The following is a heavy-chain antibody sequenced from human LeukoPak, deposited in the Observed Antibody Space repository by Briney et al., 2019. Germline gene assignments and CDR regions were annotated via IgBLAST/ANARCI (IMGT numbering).Heavy chain of an antibody. Sequence: ASVKVSCKASGYTFTSYDINWVRQATGQGLEWMGWMNPNSGNTGYAQKFQGRVTMTRNTSISTAYMELSSLRSEDTAVYYCAKRAVTAAGPGNYFDYWGQGTLVTVSS. CDR1: GYTFTSYD. V-gene: IGHV1-8*01. CDR2: MNPNSGNT. J-gene: IGHJ4*02. CDR3: AKRAVTAAGPGNYFDY. D-gene: IGHD6-13*01.